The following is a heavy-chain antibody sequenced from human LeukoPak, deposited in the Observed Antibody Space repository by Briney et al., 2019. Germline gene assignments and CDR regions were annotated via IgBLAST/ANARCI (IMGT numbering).Heavy chain of an antibody. V-gene: IGHV3-74*01. D-gene: IGHD6-13*01. CDR2: INGDGGST. J-gene: IGHJ4*02. Sequence: GGSLRLSCAASGFTFSSYWMDWVRQGPGKGLVWVSRINGDGGSTNYADSVKGRFTVSRDSAKNTLYLQMNSLRAEDTAVYSCATGIAAALYWGQGTLVTVSS. CDR1: GFTFSSYW. CDR3: ATGIAAALY.